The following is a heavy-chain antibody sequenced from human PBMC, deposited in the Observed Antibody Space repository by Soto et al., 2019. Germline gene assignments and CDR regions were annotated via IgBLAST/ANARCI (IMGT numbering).Heavy chain of an antibody. J-gene: IGHJ5*02. CDR2: IWYDGSNK. V-gene: IGHV3-33*01. CDR3: ARDLSLWFGELGWFDP. D-gene: IGHD3-10*01. CDR1: GFTFSSYG. Sequence: QVQLVESGGGVVQPGRSLRLSCAASGFTFSSYGMHWVRQAPGKGLEWLAVIWYDGSNKYYADSVKGRFTISRDNSKNTLYLPMNSLRAEDTAVYYGARDLSLWFGELGWFDPWGQGTLVTVSS.